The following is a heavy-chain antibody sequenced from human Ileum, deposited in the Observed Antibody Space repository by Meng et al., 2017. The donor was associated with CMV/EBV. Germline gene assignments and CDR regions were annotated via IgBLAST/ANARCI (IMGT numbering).Heavy chain of an antibody. J-gene: IGHJ6*02. Sequence: GVLKISCAASGFTFSSYSMNWVRQAPGKGLEWVSSISSSSSYIYYADSVKGRFTISRDNAKNSLYLQMNSLRAEDTAVYYCARDLRYCSSTSCYDYYYYGMDVWGQGTTVTVSS. CDR1: GFTFSSYS. V-gene: IGHV3-21*01. CDR2: ISSSSSYI. CDR3: ARDLRYCSSTSCYDYYYYGMDV. D-gene: IGHD2-2*01.